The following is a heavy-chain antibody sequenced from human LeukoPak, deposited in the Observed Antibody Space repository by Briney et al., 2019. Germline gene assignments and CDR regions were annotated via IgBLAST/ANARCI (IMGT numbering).Heavy chain of an antibody. V-gene: IGHV4-59*01. Sequence: SETLSLTCTVSGDSISTYYWSWFRQSPGKGLEWIGYIYYSGSTNYNPSLKSRVTIAVDTSKNQFSLKLSSVTAADTAVYYCAKGYCSGGGCYAYSFDYWGQGTLVTVSS. J-gene: IGHJ4*02. CDR2: IYYSGST. CDR3: AKGYCSGGGCYAYSFDY. CDR1: GDSISTYY. D-gene: IGHD2-15*01.